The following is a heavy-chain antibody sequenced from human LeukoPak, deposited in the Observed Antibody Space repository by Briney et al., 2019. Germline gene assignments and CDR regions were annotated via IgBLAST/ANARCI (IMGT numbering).Heavy chain of an antibody. Sequence: GGSLRLSCAASGFTFSNYWMNWIRQAPGKGLEWVSSISSSSSYIYYADSVKGRFTISRDNAKNSLYLQMNSLRAEDTAVYYCASLWVLAAAATVDYWGQGTLVTVSS. CDR1: GFTFSNYW. J-gene: IGHJ4*02. CDR2: ISSSSSYI. V-gene: IGHV3-21*01. D-gene: IGHD6-13*01. CDR3: ASLWVLAAAATVDY.